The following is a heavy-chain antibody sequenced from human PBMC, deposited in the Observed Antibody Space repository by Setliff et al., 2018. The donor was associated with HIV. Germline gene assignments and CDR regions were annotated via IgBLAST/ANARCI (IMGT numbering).Heavy chain of an antibody. J-gene: IGHJ4*01. CDR1: EFSFSSYA. CDR3: ASSRPPDDSSGYLDH. V-gene: IGHV3-48*04. Sequence: PGGSLRLSCAASEFSFSSYAMTWVRQVPGKGLQWLSYIGSGSTPIFYADSVKGRFAISRDNAKNSLNLEMNSLRAEDTAIYYCASSRPPDDSSGYLDHWGQGTLVTVSS. CDR2: IGSGSTPI. D-gene: IGHD3-22*01.